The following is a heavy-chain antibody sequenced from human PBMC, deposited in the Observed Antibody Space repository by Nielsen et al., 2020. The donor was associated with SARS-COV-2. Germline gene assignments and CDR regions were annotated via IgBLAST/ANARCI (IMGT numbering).Heavy chain of an antibody. Sequence: SETLSLTCTVSGGSISTSTKYWSWIRQPAGKGLEWIGRISASGRTKYNPSLESRVTISVDTSKDQFSLKVKSVTAADTAVYYCARGFDLWGRGTLVTVSS. CDR2: ISASGRT. CDR1: GGSISTSTKY. J-gene: IGHJ2*01. CDR3: ARGFDL. V-gene: IGHV4-61*02.